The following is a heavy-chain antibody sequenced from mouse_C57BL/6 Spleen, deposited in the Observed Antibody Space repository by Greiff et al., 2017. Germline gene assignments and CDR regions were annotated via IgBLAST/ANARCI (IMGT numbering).Heavy chain of an antibody. Sequence: QVQLKQPGAELVKPGASVKVSCKASGYTFTSYWMHWVKQRPGQGLEWIGRIHPSDSDTNYNQKFKGKATLTVDKSSSTAYMQLSSLTSEDSAVYYCARPYYYGSTLDYWGQGTTLTVSS. CDR3: ARPYYYGSTLDY. CDR1: GYTFTSYW. D-gene: IGHD1-1*01. V-gene: IGHV1-74*01. CDR2: IHPSDSDT. J-gene: IGHJ2*01.